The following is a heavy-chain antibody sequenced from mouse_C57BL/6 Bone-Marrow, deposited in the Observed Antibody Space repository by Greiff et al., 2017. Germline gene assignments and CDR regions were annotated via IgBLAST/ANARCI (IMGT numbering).Heavy chain of an antibody. CDR1: GFTFSSYA. Sequence: EVKVVESGGGLVKPGGSLKLSCAASGFTFSSYAMSWVRQTPEKRLEWVATISDGGSYTYYPDNVKGRFTISRDNAKNNLYLQMSHLKSEDTAMYYCARHYDYDVYAMDDWGQGTSVTVSS. CDR3: ARHYDYDVYAMDD. J-gene: IGHJ4*01. V-gene: IGHV5-4*03. CDR2: ISDGGSYT. D-gene: IGHD2-4*01.